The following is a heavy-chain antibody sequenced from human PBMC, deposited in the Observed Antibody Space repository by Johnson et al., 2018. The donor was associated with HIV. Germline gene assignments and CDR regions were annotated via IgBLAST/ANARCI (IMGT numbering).Heavy chain of an antibody. D-gene: IGHD6-6*01. Sequence: VQLVEFGGGLVQPGGSLRLSCEASGFAFSSYPMSWVRQAPGKGLDWVSAISGGGGNTYYADSVKGRFTISRDNSKSTLYLQMNSLRAEDTAVYYCAREISSRSAFDIWGQGTMVTVSS. V-gene: IGHV3-23*04. CDR2: ISGGGGNT. CDR3: AREISSRSAFDI. J-gene: IGHJ3*02. CDR1: GFAFSSYP.